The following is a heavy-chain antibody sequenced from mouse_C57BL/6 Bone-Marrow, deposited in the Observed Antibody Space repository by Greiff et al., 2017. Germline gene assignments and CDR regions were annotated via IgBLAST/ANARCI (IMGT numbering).Heavy chain of an antibody. CDR1: GYAFTNYL. CDR2: IYPGSGGT. CDR3: ARSKNWDSWFAY. J-gene: IGHJ3*01. Sequence: QVQLQQSGAELVRPGTSVKVSCKASGYAFTNYLIAWVKQRPGQGLEWIGVIYPGSGGTNYNEKFKGKATLTADKSSSTAYMQLSSLTSEDAAVYFCARSKNWDSWFAYWGQGTLVTVSA. V-gene: IGHV1-54*01. D-gene: IGHD4-1*01.